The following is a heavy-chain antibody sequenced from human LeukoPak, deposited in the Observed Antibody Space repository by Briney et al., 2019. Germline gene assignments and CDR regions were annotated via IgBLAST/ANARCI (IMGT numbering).Heavy chain of an antibody. CDR3: ARLGATGFDY. CDR1: GGSISSGDYY. Sequence: SSETLSLTCTVSGGSISSGDYYWSWIRQPPGKGLEWIGSIYHSGSTYYNPSLKSRVTISVDKSKNQFSLKLSSVTAADTAVYYCARLGATGFDYWGQGTQVTASS. CDR2: IYHSGST. D-gene: IGHD1-26*01. V-gene: IGHV4-39*07. J-gene: IGHJ4*02.